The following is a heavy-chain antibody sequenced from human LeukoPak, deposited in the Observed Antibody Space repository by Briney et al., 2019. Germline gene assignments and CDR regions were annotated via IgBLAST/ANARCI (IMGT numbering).Heavy chain of an antibody. D-gene: IGHD3-22*01. CDR2: IYYSGST. J-gene: IGHJ5*02. V-gene: IGHV4-59*01. CDR3: ARERSYDSSGYYYSWFDP. Sequence: PSETLSLTCTVSGGSISSYYWSWIRQPPGKGLEWIGYIYYSGSTNYNPSLKSRVTISVDTSKNQFSLKLSSVTAADTAVYYCARERSYDSSGYYYSWFDPWGQGTLVTVSS. CDR1: GGSISSYY.